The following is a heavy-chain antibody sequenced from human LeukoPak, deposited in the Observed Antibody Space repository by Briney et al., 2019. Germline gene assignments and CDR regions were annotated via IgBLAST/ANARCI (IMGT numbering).Heavy chain of an antibody. CDR3: ARRMYSSSWYGFDY. CDR1: GYSFTSYW. Sequence: GESLKIPCKGSGYSFTSYWIGWVRQTPGKGLEWMGIMYPGDSDTRYSPSFQGQVTISADKSISTAYLQWSSLKASDTAMYYCARRMYSSSWYGFDYWGQGTLVTVSS. D-gene: IGHD6-13*01. V-gene: IGHV5-51*01. J-gene: IGHJ4*02. CDR2: MYPGDSDT.